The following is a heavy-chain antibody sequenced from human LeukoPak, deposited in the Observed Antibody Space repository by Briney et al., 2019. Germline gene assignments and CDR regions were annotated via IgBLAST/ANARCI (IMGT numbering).Heavy chain of an antibody. CDR1: GGSISSSSYY. D-gene: IGHD6-13*01. Sequence: SETLSLTCTVSGGSISSSSYYWGWIRQPPGKGLEWIGSIYYSGSTYYTPSLKSRVTISVDTSKNQFSLKLSSVTAADTAVYYCARSYSSSWAFDYWGQGTLVTVSS. CDR2: IYYSGST. J-gene: IGHJ4*02. CDR3: ARSYSSSWAFDY. V-gene: IGHV4-39*01.